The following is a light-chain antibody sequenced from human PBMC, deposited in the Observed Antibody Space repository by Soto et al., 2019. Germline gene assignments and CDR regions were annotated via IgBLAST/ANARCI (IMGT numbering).Light chain of an antibody. CDR3: QEYNNWHTIT. CDR1: QSLSNK. J-gene: IGKJ4*02. CDR2: GAS. V-gene: IGKV3-15*01. Sequence: EIVMTQSPATLSVSPGERATLSCRASQSLSNKLAWYQQKPGQAPRLLIYGASTRATGIPARFSGSGSGTEFTLTISSLQSEDFAVYYCQEYNNWHTITFGGGTKVDIK.